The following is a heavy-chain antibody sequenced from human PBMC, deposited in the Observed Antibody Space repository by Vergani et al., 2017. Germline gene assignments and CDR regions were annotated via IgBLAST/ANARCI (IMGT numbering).Heavy chain of an antibody. J-gene: IGHJ4*02. V-gene: IGHV1-46*03. CDR2: INPSGGHT. Sequence: QVQVVQSGAEVKKSGASVKVSCKTSGYTFSNYYMHWVRQAPGQGLEWMGIINPSGGHTNYAQKFQGRVTMTRDTSTSTVYMELGSLRSEDTALYYCARGDYCILTGYRYWGQGTLVTVSA. CDR3: ARGDYCILTGYRY. CDR1: GYTFSNYY. D-gene: IGHD3-9*01.